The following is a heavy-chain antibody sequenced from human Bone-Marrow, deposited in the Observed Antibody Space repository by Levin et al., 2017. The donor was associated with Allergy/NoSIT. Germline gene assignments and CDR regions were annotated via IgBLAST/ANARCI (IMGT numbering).Heavy chain of an antibody. CDR3: ARGVEEEYRRLDC. CDR1: GFTFSDYY. D-gene: IGHD2-2*01. CDR2: MSSSSSYS. Sequence: GGSLRLSCVASGFTFSDYYMTWIRQAPGKGLEWLSYMSSSSSYSKDADSVKGRFTISRDNAKKSLSLQMNSLRVEDTAMYYCARGVEEEYRRLDCWGQGILVIVSS. V-gene: IGHV3-11*06. J-gene: IGHJ4*02.